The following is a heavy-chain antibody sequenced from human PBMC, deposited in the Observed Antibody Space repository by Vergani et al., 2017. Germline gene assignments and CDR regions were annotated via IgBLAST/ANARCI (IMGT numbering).Heavy chain of an antibody. V-gene: IGHV1-2*02. Sequence: QVQLVQSGAEVKKPGASVKVSRKASGYTFTDYFMHWVRQAPGQGLEWMGWINPNSGGTNYAQKFQGRVTMTRDTSISTAYMELSNLRSDDTAVYYCARVGTSSNRDYFDYWGQGTLVTVSS. CDR2: INPNSGGT. D-gene: IGHD2-2*01. CDR1: GYTFTDYF. CDR3: ARVGTSSNRDYFDY. J-gene: IGHJ4*02.